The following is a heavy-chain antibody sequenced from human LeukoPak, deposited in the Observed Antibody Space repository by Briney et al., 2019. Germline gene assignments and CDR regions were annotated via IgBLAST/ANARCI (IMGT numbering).Heavy chain of an antibody. CDR3: GRGKSPAAVDD. CDR2: INGDGSNV. J-gene: IGHJ4*02. CDR1: GFIFSNYY. D-gene: IGHD2-2*01. Sequence: GRSLRLSCAASGFIFSNYYMHWVRQAPGKGLVWVSHINGDGSNVNYADSVKGRFTISRDNAKNTLYLQMNSLRVEDTALYYCGRGKSPAAVDDWGQGTLVTVPS. V-gene: IGHV3-74*01.